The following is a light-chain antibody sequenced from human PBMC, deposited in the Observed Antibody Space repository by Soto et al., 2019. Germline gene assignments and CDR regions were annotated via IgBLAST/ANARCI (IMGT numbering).Light chain of an antibody. CDR2: GAS. CDR1: QSVSSN. V-gene: IGKV3-15*01. Sequence: EIVMTQSPATLTVSPGERATLSCGASQSVSSNLAWYQQKPGQAPRLLIYGASTRATDIPARFSGSGSGTEFTLTISSLQSEDFAVYYCQQYNNWLTWTFGQGTKVDIK. CDR3: QQYNNWLTWT. J-gene: IGKJ1*01.